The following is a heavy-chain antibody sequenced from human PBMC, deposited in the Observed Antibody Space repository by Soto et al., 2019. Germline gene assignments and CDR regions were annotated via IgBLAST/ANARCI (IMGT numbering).Heavy chain of an antibody. CDR3: ARHAPNDYGDYRYYFDY. V-gene: IGHV4-59*08. J-gene: IGHJ4*02. D-gene: IGHD4-17*01. Sequence: QVQLQESGPGLVKPSETLSLTCTVSGGSISSYYWSWIRQPPGKGLEWIGYIYYSGGTNYNPSLKSRVTISVDTSKNPFSLKLSSVTAADTAVYYCARHAPNDYGDYRYYFDYWGQGTLVTVSS. CDR2: IYYSGGT. CDR1: GGSISSYY.